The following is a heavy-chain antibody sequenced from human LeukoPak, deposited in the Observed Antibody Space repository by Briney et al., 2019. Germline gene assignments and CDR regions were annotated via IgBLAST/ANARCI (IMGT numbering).Heavy chain of an antibody. CDR3: ARDEGAQLLAPNAFDI. D-gene: IGHD2-2*01. Sequence: ASVKVSCKASGYTFTSYGISWVRQAPGQGLGWMGWISAYNGNTNYAQKLQGRVTMTTDTSTSTAYMELRSLRSDDTAVYYCARDEGAQLLAPNAFDIWGQGTMVTVSS. CDR1: GYTFTSYG. CDR2: ISAYNGNT. J-gene: IGHJ3*02. V-gene: IGHV1-18*01.